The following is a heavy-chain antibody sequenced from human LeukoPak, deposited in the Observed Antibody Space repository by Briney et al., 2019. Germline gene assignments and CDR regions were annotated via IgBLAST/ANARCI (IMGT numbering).Heavy chain of an antibody. D-gene: IGHD4-23*01. Sequence: ASVKVSCKASGYTFTSYGISWVRQAPGQGLEWMGWISAYNGNTNYAQKLQGRVTMTTDTSTSTAYMELRSLRAEDTAVYYCARGGGLFSVVTSSDLWGQGTLVTVSS. J-gene: IGHJ4*02. CDR2: ISAYNGNT. V-gene: IGHV1-18*01. CDR1: GYTFTSYG. CDR3: ARGGGLFSVVTSSDL.